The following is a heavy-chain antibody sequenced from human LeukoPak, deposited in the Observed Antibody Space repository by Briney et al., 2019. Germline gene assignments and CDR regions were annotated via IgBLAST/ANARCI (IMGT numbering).Heavy chain of an antibody. CDR1: GFTFSSYW. CDR3: AKKGGSGTYYNNYFDP. V-gene: IGHV3-74*01. J-gene: IGHJ5*02. D-gene: IGHD3-10*01. CDR2: INPDGSST. Sequence: GGSLRLSCAASGFTFSSYWMYWVRQAPGKGLVWVSRINPDGSSTSYADSVKGRFSISRDNSKNTLYLQMNSLRAEDTALYYCAKKGGSGTYYNNYFDPWGQGTLVTVSS.